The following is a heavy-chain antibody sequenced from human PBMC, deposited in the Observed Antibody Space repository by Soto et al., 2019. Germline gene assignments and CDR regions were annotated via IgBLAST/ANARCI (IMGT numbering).Heavy chain of an antibody. D-gene: IGHD1-1*01. V-gene: IGHV1-18*01. J-gene: IGHJ4*02. Sequence: QIHLVQSGAEVKKPGASVKVSCKGSGYGFTTYGITWVRQAPGQGLEWMAWISAHNGNTNYAQKLQGRGTVTRDTSTSTAYMELRSLRSDDTAGYYCARGRYGDYWGQGALVTVSS. CDR1: GYGFTTYG. CDR3: ARGRYGDY. CDR2: ISAHNGNT.